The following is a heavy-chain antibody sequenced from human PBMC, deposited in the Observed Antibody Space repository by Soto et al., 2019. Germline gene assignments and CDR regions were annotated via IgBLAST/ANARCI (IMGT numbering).Heavy chain of an antibody. CDR3: STRAYDTNGYYRFDP. Sequence: TETLSLTCAVDGGSFSGHSWAWIRKSPGKGLEWIGDINHSGRVNYSQSLKSRVTISLDTSKNQFSLTLSAVTAADTAMYYCSTRAYDTNGYYRFDPWGQGTLVTVS. D-gene: IGHD3-22*01. J-gene: IGHJ5*01. CDR2: INHSGRV. V-gene: IGHV4-34*01. CDR1: GGSFSGHS.